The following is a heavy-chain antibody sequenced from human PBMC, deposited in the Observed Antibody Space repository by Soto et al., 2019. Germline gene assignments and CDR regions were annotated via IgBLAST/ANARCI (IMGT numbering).Heavy chain of an antibody. J-gene: IGHJ4*02. CDR3: AKNQERELPRVIDF. D-gene: IGHD1-7*01. Sequence: AGGSLRLSCATSGLTFSNYAMSWVRKAPGRGLEWVSSMSGSSSTTYYADSVRGRFTISRDRSKKTLYLQMSSLRAEDTALYYCAKNQERELPRVIDFWGQGTLVTVSS. CDR2: MSGSSSTT. CDR1: GLTFSNYA. V-gene: IGHV3-23*01.